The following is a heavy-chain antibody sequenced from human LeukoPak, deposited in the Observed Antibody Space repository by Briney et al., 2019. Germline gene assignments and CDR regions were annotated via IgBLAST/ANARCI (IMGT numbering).Heavy chain of an antibody. D-gene: IGHD3-22*01. CDR2: IKQDGSEK. CDR3: AREDSSGYYYSDY. V-gene: IGHV3-7*01. Sequence: GGSLRLSCAASGFTFSSYWMSWVRQAPGKGLEWVANIKQDGSEKYYVDSVKGRFTISRDNAKNSLYLQMNSLRAEDTAVYYCAREDSSGYYYSDYCGQGTLVTVSS. CDR1: GFTFSSYW. J-gene: IGHJ4*02.